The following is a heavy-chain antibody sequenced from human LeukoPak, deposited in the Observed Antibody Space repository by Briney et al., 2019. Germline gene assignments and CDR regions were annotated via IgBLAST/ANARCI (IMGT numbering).Heavy chain of an antibody. CDR1: GFTFSTYS. D-gene: IGHD3-22*01. J-gene: IGHJ5*02. V-gene: IGHV3-23*01. Sequence: TGGSLRLSCAASGFTFSTYSMNWVRQAPGKGLEWVSVISDSGGSTYYADSVKGRFTISRDNSKNTLHLQMNSLRAEDTAVYYCAKGGDHYDSKGYVLNWFDPWGQGTLVTVSS. CDR3: AKGGDHYDSKGYVLNWFDP. CDR2: ISDSGGST.